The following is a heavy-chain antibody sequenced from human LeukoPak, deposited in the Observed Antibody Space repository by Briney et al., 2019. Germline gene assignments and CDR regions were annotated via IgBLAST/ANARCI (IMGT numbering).Heavy chain of an antibody. CDR3: AKGGRYCTNGVCYIGY. Sequence: PGGSLRLSCAASGFTFSDHYMDWVRQGPGKGLEWVSSISGSGDSTYYADSVKGRFTISRDNSKNTLYLQMNSLRGEDTAVYYCAKGGRYCTNGVCYIGYWGQGTLITISS. D-gene: IGHD2-8*01. CDR1: GFTFSDHY. J-gene: IGHJ4*02. V-gene: IGHV3-23*01. CDR2: ISGSGDST.